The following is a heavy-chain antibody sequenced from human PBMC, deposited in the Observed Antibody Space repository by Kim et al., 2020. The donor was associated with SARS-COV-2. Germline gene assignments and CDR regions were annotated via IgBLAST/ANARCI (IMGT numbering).Heavy chain of an antibody. Sequence: ASVKVSCKVCGYTFIGYYLHWVRQAPGQGLEWMGRIDPDSGGTNYAQKFQGRVTMTRDTSISTAYMELSSLRSDDTAADYCARELYDYVWGSYRTYGMDV. CDR1: GYTFIGYY. D-gene: IGHD3-16*02. CDR2: IDPDSGGT. V-gene: IGHV1-2*06. CDR3: ARELYDYVWGSYRTYGMDV. J-gene: IGHJ6*01.